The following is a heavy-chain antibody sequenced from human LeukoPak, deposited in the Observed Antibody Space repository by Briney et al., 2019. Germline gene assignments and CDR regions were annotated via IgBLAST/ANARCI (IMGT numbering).Heavy chain of an antibody. CDR2: IIPIFGTA. CDR3: ARDSSEFRSLIPH. Sequence: SAKVSCKASGGTFSSHAISWVRQAPGQGLEWMGGIIPIFGTAKYAQKFQGRVTITADESTSTAYMELSSLRSEDTAVYYCARDSSEFRSLIPHWGQGTLVTVSS. D-gene: IGHD2-21*01. V-gene: IGHV1-69*01. CDR1: GGTFSSHA. J-gene: IGHJ1*01.